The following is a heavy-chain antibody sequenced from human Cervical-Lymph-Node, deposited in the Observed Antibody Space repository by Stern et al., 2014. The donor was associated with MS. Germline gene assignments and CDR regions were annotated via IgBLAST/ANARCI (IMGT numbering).Heavy chain of an antibody. V-gene: IGHV3-48*01. J-gene: IGHJ4*02. CDR3: ARQWFGDNYFDS. D-gene: IGHD3-10*01. CDR1: GFSFSSYS. Sequence: EVQLVESGGGLIQPGGSLRLSCSASGFSFSSYSMNWVCLAPGKGLAWLSYISGASSTIYYADSVKGRFTVSRDNAKNSLFLQMNSLRAEDTAVYYCARQWFGDNYFDSWGQGTLVTVSS. CDR2: ISGASSTI.